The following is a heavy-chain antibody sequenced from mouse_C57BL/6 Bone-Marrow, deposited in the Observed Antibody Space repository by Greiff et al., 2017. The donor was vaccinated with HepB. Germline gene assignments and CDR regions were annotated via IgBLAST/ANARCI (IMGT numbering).Heavy chain of an antibody. D-gene: IGHD2-5*01. CDR3: ARLGDSNYGGFAY. CDR2: IYPRDGST. J-gene: IGHJ3*01. CDR1: GYTFTDHT. V-gene: IGHV1-78*01. Sequence: VQLQQSDAELVKPGASVKISCKVSGYTFTDHTIHWMKQRPEQGLEWIGYIYPRDGSTKYNEKFKGKATLTADKSSSTAYMQLNSLTSEDSAVYFWARLGDSNYGGFAYWGQGTLVTVSA.